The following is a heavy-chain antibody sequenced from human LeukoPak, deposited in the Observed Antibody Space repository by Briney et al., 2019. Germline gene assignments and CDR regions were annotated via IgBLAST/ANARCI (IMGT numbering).Heavy chain of an antibody. CDR1: GGSISSGGYY. D-gene: IGHD3-9*01. V-gene: IGHV4-31*03. Sequence: SETLSLTCTVSGGSISSGGYYWSWIRQHPGKGLEWIGYIYYSGSTYYSPSLKSRVTISVDTSKNQFSLKLSSVTAADTAVYYCARSFSKYYDILTGPNGDGMDVWGQGTTVTVSS. J-gene: IGHJ6*02. CDR2: IYYSGST. CDR3: ARSFSKYYDILTGPNGDGMDV.